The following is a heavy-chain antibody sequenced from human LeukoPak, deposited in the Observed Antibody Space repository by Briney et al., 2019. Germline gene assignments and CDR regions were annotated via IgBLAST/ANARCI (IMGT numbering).Heavy chain of an antibody. CDR2: ISGSGGNT. CDR3: AKGGRSSAVNWFDP. CDR1: GFTFSSYA. Sequence: GGSLRLSCAASGFTFSSYAMSRVRQAPGKGLEWVSAISGSGGNTYYADSVKGRFTISRDNSKNTLYLQMNSLRAEDTAVYYCAKGGRSSAVNWFDPWGQGTLVTVSS. V-gene: IGHV3-23*01. J-gene: IGHJ5*02. D-gene: IGHD6-6*01.